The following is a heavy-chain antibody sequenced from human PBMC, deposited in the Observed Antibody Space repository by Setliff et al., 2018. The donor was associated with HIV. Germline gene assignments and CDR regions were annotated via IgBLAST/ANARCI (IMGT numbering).Heavy chain of an antibody. J-gene: IGHJ6*02. D-gene: IGHD6-19*01. CDR2: INTKTGSP. CDR3: ARDLPLPGIAVAASMGRDYYYSMDV. V-gene: IGHV7-4-1*02. Sequence: ASVKVSCKASGYNVTVSAINWVRQAPGQALEWLGWINTKTGSPTYAQGLTGRFVFSLDTSVNTAYLQVSSLETEDTAVYYCARDLPLPGIAVAASMGRDYYYSMDVWGQGTTVTVSS. CDR1: GYNVTVSA.